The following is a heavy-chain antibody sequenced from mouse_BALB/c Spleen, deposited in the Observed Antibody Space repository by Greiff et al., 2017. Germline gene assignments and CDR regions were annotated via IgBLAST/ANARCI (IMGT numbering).Heavy chain of an antibody. CDR3: ARAYYRYDDAMDY. V-gene: IGHV1S81*02. Sequence: QVQLQQPGAELVKPGASVKLSCKASGYTFTSYWMHWVKQRPGQGLKWIGEINPSNGRTNYNEKFKSKATLTVDKSSSTAYMQLSSLTSEDSAVYYCARAYYRYDDAMDYWGQGTSVTVSS. CDR1: GYTFTSYW. D-gene: IGHD2-14*01. J-gene: IGHJ4*01. CDR2: INPSNGRT.